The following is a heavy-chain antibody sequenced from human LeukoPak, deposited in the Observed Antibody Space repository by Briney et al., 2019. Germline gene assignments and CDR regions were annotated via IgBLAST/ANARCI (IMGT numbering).Heavy chain of an antibody. CDR3: AKSALGYCSSTSCSWIDY. D-gene: IGHD2-2*01. CDR1: GFTFSSYG. CDR2: IRYDGSNK. J-gene: IGHJ4*02. V-gene: IGHV3-30*02. Sequence: GGSLRLSCAASGFTFSSYGMHWVRQAPGKGLEWVAFIRYDGSNKYYADSVKGRFTISRDNSKNTLYLQMNSLRAEDTAVYYCAKSALGYCSSTSCSWIDYWGQGTLVTVSS.